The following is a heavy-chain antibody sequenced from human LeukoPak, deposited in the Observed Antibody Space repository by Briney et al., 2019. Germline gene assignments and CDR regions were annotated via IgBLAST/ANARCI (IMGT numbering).Heavy chain of an antibody. CDR2: IRYDGSNK. CDR1: GFTFSSYG. Sequence: GGSLRLSCAASGFTFSSYGMHWVRQAPGKGLEWVAFIRYDGSNKYYADSVKGRFTISRDNSKNTLYLQMNSLRAEDTAVYYCAKERTVTTPPGFDYWGQGTLVTVSS. D-gene: IGHD4-11*01. CDR3: AKERTVTTPPGFDY. V-gene: IGHV3-30*02. J-gene: IGHJ4*02.